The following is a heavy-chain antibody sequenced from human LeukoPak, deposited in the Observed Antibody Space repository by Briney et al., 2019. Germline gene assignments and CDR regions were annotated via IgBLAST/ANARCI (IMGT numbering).Heavy chain of an antibody. D-gene: IGHD4-17*01. CDR2: ISVYNGNT. CDR3: AGGPPVFTVSRGDY. Sequence: GASVKVSCKASGYSFTRYGINWVRQAPGQGLEWMGGISVYNGNTNHAQKLQGRVTMTADTSTSTAYMELRSLRSDDTAVYYCAGGPPVFTVSRGDYWGQGTLVTVSS. CDR1: GYSFTRYG. V-gene: IGHV1-18*01. J-gene: IGHJ4*02.